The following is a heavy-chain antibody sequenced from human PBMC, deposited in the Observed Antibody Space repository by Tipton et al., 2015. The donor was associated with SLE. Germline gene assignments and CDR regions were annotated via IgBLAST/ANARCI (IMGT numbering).Heavy chain of an antibody. CDR2: INPSGDST. V-gene: IGHV1-46*01. J-gene: IGHJ3*02. CDR1: GYTFTSYY. CDR3: ARGYSGYDSYDAFDI. Sequence: QLVQSGAEVKKPGASVKVSCKASGYTFTSYYMHWVRQAPGQGLEWMGIINPSGDSTSYAQKFQGRVTMTRDTSTSTVYMELSSLRSEDTAVYYCARGYSGYDSYDAFDIWGQGTMVTVSS. D-gene: IGHD5-12*01.